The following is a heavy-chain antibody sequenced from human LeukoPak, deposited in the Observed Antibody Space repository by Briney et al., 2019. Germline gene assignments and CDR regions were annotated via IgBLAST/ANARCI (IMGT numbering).Heavy chain of an antibody. Sequence: PSETLSLTCAVYGGSFSGYYWSWIRQPPGKGLEWIGEINHSGSTNYNPSLKSRGTISVDTSKNQFSLKLSSVPAADTAVYYCARHDYYGSGSFYYMDVWGKGTTVTVSS. CDR1: GGSFSGYY. D-gene: IGHD3-10*01. CDR2: INHSGST. V-gene: IGHV4-34*01. J-gene: IGHJ6*03. CDR3: ARHDYYGSGSFYYMDV.